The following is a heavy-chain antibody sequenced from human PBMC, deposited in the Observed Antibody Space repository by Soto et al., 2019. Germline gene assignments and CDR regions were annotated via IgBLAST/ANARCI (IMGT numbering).Heavy chain of an antibody. J-gene: IGHJ4*02. D-gene: IGHD4-4*01. V-gene: IGHV1-46*01. Sequence: ASVKVSCKASGYTFTSYYMHWVRQAPGQGLEWMGIINPSGGSTSYAQKFQGRVTMTRDTSTSTVYMELSSLRSEDTAVYYCARVGSMTTVTLDHIYYFDYWGQGTLVTVSS. CDR3: ARVGSMTTVTLDHIYYFDY. CDR2: INPSGGST. CDR1: GYTFTSYY.